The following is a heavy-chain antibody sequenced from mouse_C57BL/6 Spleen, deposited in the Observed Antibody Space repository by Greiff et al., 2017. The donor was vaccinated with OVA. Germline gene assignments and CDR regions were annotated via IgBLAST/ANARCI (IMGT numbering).Heavy chain of an antibody. CDR1: GYTFTSYW. V-gene: IGHV1-64*01. CDR3: APYYGSPLDY. D-gene: IGHD1-1*01. J-gene: IGHJ2*01. Sequence: QVQLKQPGAELVKPGASVKLSCKASGYTFTSYWMHWVKQRPGQGLEWIGMIHPNSGSTNYNEKFKSKATLTVDKSSSTAYMQLSSLTSEDSAVYYCAPYYGSPLDYWGQGTTLTVSS. CDR2: IHPNSGST.